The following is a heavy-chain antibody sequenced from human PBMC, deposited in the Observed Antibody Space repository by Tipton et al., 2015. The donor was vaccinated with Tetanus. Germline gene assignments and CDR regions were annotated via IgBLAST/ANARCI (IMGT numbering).Heavy chain of an antibody. CDR1: GGSISSGGFY. V-gene: IGHV4-31*03. CDR2: ILYTGST. Sequence: TLSLTCTVSGGSISSGGFYWTWIRQHPGKGLEWIGYILYTGSTYNTPSLKSRVTISVDTSKNQFSLMLTSVTAADTAVYYCARGSRYYFDCWGPGTLVTVSS. CDR3: ARGSRYYFDC. J-gene: IGHJ4*02.